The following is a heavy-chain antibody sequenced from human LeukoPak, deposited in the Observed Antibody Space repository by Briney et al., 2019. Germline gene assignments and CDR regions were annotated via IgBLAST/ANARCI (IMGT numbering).Heavy chain of an antibody. D-gene: IGHD2-15*01. CDR1: GGTFSGYA. J-gene: IGHJ3*02. CDR2: IIPILGIA. Sequence: VASVKVSCKASGGTFSGYAISWVRQAPGQGLEWMGRIIPILGIANYAQKFQGRVTITADKSTSTAYMELSSLRSEDTAVYYCAREEDVVVVADTGAFDIWGQGTMVTVSS. V-gene: IGHV1-69*04. CDR3: AREEDVVVVADTGAFDI.